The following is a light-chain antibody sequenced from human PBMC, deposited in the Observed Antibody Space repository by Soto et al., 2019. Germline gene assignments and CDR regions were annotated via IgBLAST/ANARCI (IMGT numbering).Light chain of an antibody. Sequence: QSALTQPASVSGSPGQSITISCTGTRTGVGGYNFVSWYQQHPGKAPKLIIYEVSNRPSGVSNRFSGSKSDNTASLTISGLQAEDEADYYCCSYVSSKTDVFGTGTQVTVL. CDR2: EVS. CDR3: CSYVSSKTDV. CDR1: RTGVGGYNF. J-gene: IGLJ1*01. V-gene: IGLV2-14*01.